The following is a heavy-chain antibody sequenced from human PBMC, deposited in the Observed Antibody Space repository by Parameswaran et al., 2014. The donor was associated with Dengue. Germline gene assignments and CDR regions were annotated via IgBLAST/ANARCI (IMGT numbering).Heavy chain of an antibody. Sequence: WVRQAPGQGLEWMGWITPFNGNTNYAQKFQGRVTITADKSTSTAYMELSSLRSEDTAVYYCATQDTGYCSGGSCYSGGWGQGTLVTVSS. CDR2: ITPFNGNT. J-gene: IGHJ4*02. V-gene: IGHV1-69*02. D-gene: IGHD2-15*01. CDR3: ATQDTGYCSGGSCYSGG.